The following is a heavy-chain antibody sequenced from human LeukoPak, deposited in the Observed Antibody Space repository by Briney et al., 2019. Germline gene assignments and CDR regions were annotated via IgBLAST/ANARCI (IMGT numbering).Heavy chain of an antibody. J-gene: IGHJ4*02. CDR3: ARQQQNLDY. Sequence: GGSLRLSCAGSGFTFSDFWMTWVRQTPGKGLEWVANIKEDGTEKNLVDSVKGRFTISRDNAKNSLYLQMNSLRAEDMALYYCARQQQNLDYWGQGTLVTVSS. CDR2: IKEDGTEK. V-gene: IGHV3-7*03. CDR1: GFTFSDFW. D-gene: IGHD6-13*01.